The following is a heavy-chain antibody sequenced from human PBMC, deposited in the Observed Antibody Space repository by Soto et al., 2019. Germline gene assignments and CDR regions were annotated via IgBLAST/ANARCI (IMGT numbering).Heavy chain of an antibody. CDR1: GFIFSTHW. CDR3: AAWSHSNWFDY. D-gene: IGHD6-13*01. V-gene: IGHV3-7*05. J-gene: IGHJ4*02. Sequence: EVKLVESGGDSVQPGGSLRLSCVTSGFIFSTHWMGWVRQSPRKGLEWVANIKYDGSEKPYMDSVEGRFTISRDNAKNTLYLQMNSLRVEDTAVYYCAAWSHSNWFDYWGQGTLVTVS. CDR2: IKYDGSEK.